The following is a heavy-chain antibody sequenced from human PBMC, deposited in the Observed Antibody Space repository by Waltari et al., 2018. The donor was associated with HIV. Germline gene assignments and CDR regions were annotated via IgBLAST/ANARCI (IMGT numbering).Heavy chain of an antibody. J-gene: IGHJ6*02. Sequence: VQLLESGGGLVQPGGSLRLSREAYGFTLRTPGLSRVRQAPGKGLEWVSGLSGSGGNTHYADSVTGRFTIPRDNSNNRSYLKMNSLRTEDTAVYYCAIQYNPLSNDYYGMDVWSQGTTVTVSS. CDR2: LSGSGGNT. V-gene: IGHV3-23*01. D-gene: IGHD1-1*01. CDR1: GFTLRTPG. CDR3: AIQYNPLSNDYYGMDV.